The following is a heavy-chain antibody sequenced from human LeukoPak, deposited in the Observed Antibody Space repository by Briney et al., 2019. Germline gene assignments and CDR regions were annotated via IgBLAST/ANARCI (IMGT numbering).Heavy chain of an antibody. CDR2: IYYSGSTSGST. D-gene: IGHD6-13*01. CDR3: ARAPEAAAGTNWFDP. Sequence: PSETLSLTCTISGGSISSYYWNWIRQPPGKGLEYMGYIYYSGSTSGSTNYNPSLESRVTISVDTSKNQFSLKLSSVTAADTAVYYCARAPEAAAGTNWFDPWGQGTLVTVSS. CDR1: GGSISSYY. J-gene: IGHJ5*02. V-gene: IGHV4-59*08.